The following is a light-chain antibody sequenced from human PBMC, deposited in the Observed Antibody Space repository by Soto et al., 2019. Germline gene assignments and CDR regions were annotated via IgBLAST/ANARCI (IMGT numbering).Light chain of an antibody. CDR3: QQSYSIPWT. Sequence: IQLTQSPSSLSASVGDRVTITCRASQSISSYLNWYQQKPGKAPKVLIYAASSLQSGVPSRFSGSGSGTDFTLTISSLQPEDFATYYCQQSYSIPWTFGQGTEV. V-gene: IGKV1-39*01. J-gene: IGKJ1*01. CDR2: AAS. CDR1: QSISSY.